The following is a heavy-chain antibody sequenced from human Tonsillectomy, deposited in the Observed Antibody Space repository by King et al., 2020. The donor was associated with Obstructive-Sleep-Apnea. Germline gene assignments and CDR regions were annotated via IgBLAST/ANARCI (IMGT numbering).Heavy chain of an antibody. CDR3: ATYGDYPGSSFDY. D-gene: IGHD4-17*01. V-gene: IGHV3-30*04. J-gene: IGHJ4*02. CDR2: ISYDGSDK. CDR1: GFTFSTYE. Sequence: VQLVESGGGVVQPGRSLRLSCAASGFTFSTYEMHWVRQAPGKGLEWVEVISYDGSDKYYADSVKGRFTISRDNSKNTLSLQMNSLTTEDTAVFYCATYGDYPGSSFDYWGQGTLVTVSS.